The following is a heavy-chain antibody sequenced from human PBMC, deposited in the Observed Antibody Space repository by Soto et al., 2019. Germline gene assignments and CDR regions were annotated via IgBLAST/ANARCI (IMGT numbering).Heavy chain of an antibody. V-gene: IGHV3-53*04. Sequence: EVQLVGPGGGLSKPGGSLRLSVAASGLTASGTSMSWVRKAPGRGLEWVSVIYSGGSTYYADSVKGRFTISRHNSKNTLYLQMNSLRAEDTAVYYCARGSSGIGGFDYWGQGTLVTVSS. CDR3: ARGSSGIGGFDY. CDR2: IYSGGST. D-gene: IGHD6-19*01. J-gene: IGHJ4*02. CDR1: GLTASGTS.